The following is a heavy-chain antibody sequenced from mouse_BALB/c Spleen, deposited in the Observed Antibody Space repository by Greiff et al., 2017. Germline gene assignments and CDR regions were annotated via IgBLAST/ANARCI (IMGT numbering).Heavy chain of an antibody. Sequence: EVKLMESGAELVRSGASVKLSCTASGFNIKDYYMHWVKQRPEQGLEWIGWIDPENGDTEYAPKFQGKATMTADTSSNTAYLQLSSLTSEDTAVYYCNAYYYGSSGDYWGQGTTLTVSS. D-gene: IGHD1-1*01. CDR1: GFNIKDYY. J-gene: IGHJ2*01. V-gene: IGHV14-4*02. CDR3: NAYYYGSSGDY. CDR2: IDPENGDT.